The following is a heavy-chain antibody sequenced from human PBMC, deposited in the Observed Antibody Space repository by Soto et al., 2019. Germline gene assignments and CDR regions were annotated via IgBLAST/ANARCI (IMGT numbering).Heavy chain of an antibody. CDR2: IYYSGST. V-gene: IGHV4-59*01. D-gene: IGHD3-22*01. Sequence: SETLSLTCTVSGGSISSYYWSWIRQPPGKGLEWIGYIYYSGSTNYNPSLKSRVTISVDTSKNQFSLKLSSVTAADTAVYYCARADYYDSSGSENNWFDPWGQGTLVTVS. CDR1: GGSISSYY. CDR3: ARADYYDSSGSENNWFDP. J-gene: IGHJ5*02.